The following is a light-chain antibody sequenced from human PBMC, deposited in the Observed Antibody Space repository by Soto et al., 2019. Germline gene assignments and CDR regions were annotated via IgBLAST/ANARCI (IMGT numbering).Light chain of an antibody. CDR3: QQYGSYSRT. J-gene: IGKJ1*01. CDR2: LAS. V-gene: IGKV1-5*03. CDR1: QSISTS. Sequence: DIQMTQSPSTLSAFVGDRVTITCRASQSISTSLAWYQQKPGKAPKLLIYLASSLESGVPAGFSGSGSATDFTLSISSLQPDDFATYYCQQYGSYSRTFGQGTKVDIK.